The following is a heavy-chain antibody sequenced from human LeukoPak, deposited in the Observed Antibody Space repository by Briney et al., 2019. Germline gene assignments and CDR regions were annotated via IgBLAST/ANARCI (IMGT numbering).Heavy chain of an antibody. CDR2: IYYSGSA. V-gene: IGHV4-59*01. J-gene: IGHJ4*02. D-gene: IGHD6-25*01. Sequence: PSETLSLTCTVSGGSISDYSWSWIRQPPGKGLEWIGNIYYSGSANHNPSLKSRVTISRDTSKNQFSLKLTSVTTADTAVYYCARAGGVKTAALDLDYWGQGTLVTVSS. CDR3: ARAGGVKTAALDLDY. CDR1: GGSISDYS.